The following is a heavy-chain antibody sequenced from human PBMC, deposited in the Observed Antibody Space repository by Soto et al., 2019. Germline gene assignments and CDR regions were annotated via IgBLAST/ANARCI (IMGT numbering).Heavy chain of an antibody. D-gene: IGHD3-3*01. CDR2: ISSSSSTI. V-gene: IGHV3-48*02. J-gene: IGHJ3*02. CDR3: ATTGITIFGVVTSGACDI. CDR1: GFTFSSYS. Sequence: EVQLVESGGGLVQPGGSLRLSCAASGFTFSSYSMNWVRQAPGKGLEWVSYISSSSSTIYYADSVKGRFTISRDNAKNSLYLQMNSLRDEDTAVYYCATTGITIFGVVTSGACDIWGQGTMVTVSS.